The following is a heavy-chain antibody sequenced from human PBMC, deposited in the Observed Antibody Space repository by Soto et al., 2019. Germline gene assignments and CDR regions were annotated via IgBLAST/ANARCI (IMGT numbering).Heavy chain of an antibody. Sequence: ASETLSLTCAVYGGSFSGYYWSWIRQPPGKGLEWIGEINHSGSTNYNPSLKSRVIISVDTSKNQFSLKLSSLTAADTAVYYCARITTVTASWGQGTLVTVSS. CDR2: INHSGST. J-gene: IGHJ5*02. CDR1: GGSFSGYY. CDR3: ARITTVTAS. V-gene: IGHV4-34*01. D-gene: IGHD4-17*01.